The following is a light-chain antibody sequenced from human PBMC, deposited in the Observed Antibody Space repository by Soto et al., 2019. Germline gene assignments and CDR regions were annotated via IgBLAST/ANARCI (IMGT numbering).Light chain of an antibody. Sequence: DIQMTQSPSSLSASVGDRVTITCRASQSISSYLNWYQQKPGKAPKLLIYAASSLQSGVTSRFSGSGSGTDFTLTISSLQPEDFATYYCQQSYSTPRPFGQGPKVEIK. J-gene: IGKJ1*01. V-gene: IGKV1-39*01. CDR3: QQSYSTPRP. CDR2: AAS. CDR1: QSISSY.